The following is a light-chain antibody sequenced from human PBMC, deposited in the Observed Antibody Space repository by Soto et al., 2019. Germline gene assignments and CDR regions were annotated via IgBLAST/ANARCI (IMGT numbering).Light chain of an antibody. V-gene: IGKV1D-16*01. CDR3: QQYSGFPT. CDR1: QGVGRS. J-gene: IGKJ4*01. CDR2: SAS. Sequence: IQLTQSPSSLSASVGDTVTITCRASQGVGRSLAWYQQKPEEAPRSLIYSASSLQGAVPSRFSGSGSGTDFTLTIRNLQPEDFAVYYCQQYSGFPTFGGGTKVEMK.